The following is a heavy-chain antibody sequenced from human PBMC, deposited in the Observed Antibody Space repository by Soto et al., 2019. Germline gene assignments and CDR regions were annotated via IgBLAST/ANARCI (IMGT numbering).Heavy chain of an antibody. Sequence: GGSLRLSCAASEFTFSGSAMHWVRQASGKGLEWVGRIRSKANSYATEYAASVKGRFTISRDDLKNTAYLQMNSLKIEDTAVYYCTSVRGYSYGRQHYYGMDVWGQGTTVTVSS. CDR3: TSVRGYSYGRQHYYGMDV. CDR1: EFTFSGSA. J-gene: IGHJ6*02. CDR2: IRSKANSYAT. V-gene: IGHV3-73*01. D-gene: IGHD5-18*01.